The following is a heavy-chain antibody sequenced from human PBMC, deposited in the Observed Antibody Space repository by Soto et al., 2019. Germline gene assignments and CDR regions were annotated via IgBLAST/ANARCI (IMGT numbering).Heavy chain of an antibody. Sequence: GASVNGSCKASGGAFSSYAISWVRQAPGQGLEWMGGIIPIFGTANYAQKFQGRVTITADESTSTAYMELSSLRSEDTAVYYCARSIVVVPAAYYYYGMDVWGQGTTVTVSS. CDR2: IIPIFGTA. CDR1: GGAFSSYA. J-gene: IGHJ6*02. D-gene: IGHD2-2*01. V-gene: IGHV1-69*13. CDR3: ARSIVVVPAAYYYYGMDV.